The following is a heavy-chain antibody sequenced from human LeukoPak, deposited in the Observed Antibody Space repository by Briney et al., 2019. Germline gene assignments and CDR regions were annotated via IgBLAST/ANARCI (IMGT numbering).Heavy chain of an antibody. CDR1: GFTFSSYN. J-gene: IGHJ3*02. CDR3: ARGRRDCSGDCYVAFDI. V-gene: IGHV3-48*01. D-gene: IGHD2-21*02. CDR2: ISSRSSTI. Sequence: GGSLRLSCAVSGFTFSSYNMSWVRQAPGKGLEWVSYISSRSSTIYYADSVKGRFTISRDNAKNSLYLQMNSLRAEDTAVYYCARGRRDCSGDCYVAFDIWGQGTMVTVSS.